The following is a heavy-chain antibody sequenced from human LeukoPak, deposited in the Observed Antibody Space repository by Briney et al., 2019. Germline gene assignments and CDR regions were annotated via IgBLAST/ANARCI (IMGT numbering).Heavy chain of an antibody. CDR2: IKQDGNEK. V-gene: IGHV3-7*01. CDR1: GFTFSSYW. Sequence: GGSLRLSCAASGFTFSSYWMSWVRQAPGKGLEWVANIKQDGNEKYYVDSVKGRFTISRDNAKNSLYLQMNSLRAEDTAVYYCARDQITRYSSSSSDYWGQGTLVTVSS. J-gene: IGHJ4*02. CDR3: ARDQITRYSSSSSDY. D-gene: IGHD6-6*01.